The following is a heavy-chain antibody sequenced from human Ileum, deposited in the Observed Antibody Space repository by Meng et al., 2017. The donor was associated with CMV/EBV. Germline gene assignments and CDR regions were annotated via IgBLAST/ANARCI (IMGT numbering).Heavy chain of an antibody. D-gene: IGHD6-13*01. Sequence: GESLKISCAASEFIVSGNEMSWVRQAPGKGLECVANIKEDGTEKYYVDSVKGRFTISRDNAKNSLYLQMNSLRAEDTAVYYCARQAGTYWGQGTLVTVSS. CDR2: IKEDGTEK. V-gene: IGHV3-7*01. CDR1: EFIVSGNE. J-gene: IGHJ4*02. CDR3: ARQAGTY.